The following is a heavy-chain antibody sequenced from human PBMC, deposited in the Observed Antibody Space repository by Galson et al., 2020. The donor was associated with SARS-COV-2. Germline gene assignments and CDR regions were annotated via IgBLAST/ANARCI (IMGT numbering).Heavy chain of an antibody. Sequence: SETLSLTCTVSGGSISSSSYYWGWIRQPPGKGLEWIGSIYYSGSTYYNPSLKSRVTISVDTSKNQFSLKLSSLTAADTAVYYCARQLDCSSTSCHFDYWGQGTLVTVSS. D-gene: IGHD2-2*01. CDR1: GGSISSSSYY. V-gene: IGHV4-39*01. CDR3: ARQLDCSSTSCHFDY. CDR2: IYYSGST. J-gene: IGHJ4*02.